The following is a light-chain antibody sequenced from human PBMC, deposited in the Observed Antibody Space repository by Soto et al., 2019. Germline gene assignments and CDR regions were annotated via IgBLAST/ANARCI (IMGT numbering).Light chain of an antibody. J-gene: IGKJ1*01. V-gene: IGKV3-15*01. CDR3: QQYGRTFTFT. CDR2: DPS. Sequence: EVEVTQSPSTLSVSPGERVTLTCRASQGFXSNFAWYERKPGQATRLLISDPSTRANGIPARFSGSGSGREFTLTISRLEPEEFASYYCQQYGRTFTFTFGQGTKVDIK. CDR1: QGFXSN.